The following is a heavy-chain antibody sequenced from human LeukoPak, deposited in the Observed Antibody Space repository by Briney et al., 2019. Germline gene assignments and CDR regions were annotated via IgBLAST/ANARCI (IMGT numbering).Heavy chain of an antibody. J-gene: IGHJ4*02. V-gene: IGHV4-61*02. CDR2: IYMSGST. D-gene: IGHD3-22*01. CDR3: AGGYSSGWTAGLDF. CDR1: GGSVSSASYY. Sequence: SQTLSLTCIVSGGSVSSASYYWSWVRQPAGKGLEWIGLIYMSGSTNYNPSLKSRVTISVDTSKNQFSLQLSSLTAADTAVYYCAGGYSSGWTAGLDFWGQGTLVTVSS.